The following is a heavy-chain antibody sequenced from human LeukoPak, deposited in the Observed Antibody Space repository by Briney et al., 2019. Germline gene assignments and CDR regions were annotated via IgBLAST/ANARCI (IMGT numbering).Heavy chain of an antibody. CDR3: AIDSAHYYYGMDA. V-gene: IGHV1-46*01. J-gene: IGHJ6*02. CDR1: GYTFTTYY. D-gene: IGHD3-9*01. Sequence: GASVKVSCKASGYTFTTYYLHWVRQAPGQGLEWMGIVNPSGGSTPYAQNFQGRVTMTRDMSTNTVYMELSSLRSEDTAVYYCAIDSAHYYYGMDAWGQGPTVTVSS. CDR2: VNPSGGST.